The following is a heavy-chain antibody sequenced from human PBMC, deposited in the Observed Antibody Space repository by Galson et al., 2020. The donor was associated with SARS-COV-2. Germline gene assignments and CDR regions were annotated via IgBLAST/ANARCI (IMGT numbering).Heavy chain of an antibody. D-gene: IGHD1-26*01. J-gene: IGHJ2*01. V-gene: IGHV1-24*01. CDR3: AISGSYRGYFDL. CDR1: GYTLTELS. CDR2: FDPEDGET. Sequence: ASVKVSCKVSGYTLTELSMHWVRQAPGKGLEWMGGFDPEDGETIYAQKFQGRVTMTEDTSTDTAYMELSSLRSEDTAVYYCAISGSYRGYFDLWGRGTLVTVSS.